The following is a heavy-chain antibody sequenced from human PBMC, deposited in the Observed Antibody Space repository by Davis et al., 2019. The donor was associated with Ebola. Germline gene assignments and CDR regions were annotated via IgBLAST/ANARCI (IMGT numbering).Heavy chain of an antibody. CDR3: ARTYYDFWSGYYGRFDY. V-gene: IGHV4-34*01. CDR1: GGSFSGYY. CDR2: INHSGST. Sequence: PSETLSLTCAVYGGSFSGYYWSWIRQPPGKGLEWIGEINHSGSTNYNPSLKSRVTISVDTSKNQFSLKLSSVTAADTAVYYCARTYYDFWSGYYGRFDYWGQGTLVTVSS. J-gene: IGHJ4*02. D-gene: IGHD3-3*01.